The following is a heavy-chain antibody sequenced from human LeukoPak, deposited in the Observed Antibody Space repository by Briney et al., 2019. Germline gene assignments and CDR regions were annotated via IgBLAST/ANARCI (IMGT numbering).Heavy chain of an antibody. CDR3: ARARVYYDSSGHRYGMDV. CDR1: GGSFSGYY. V-gene: IGHV4-34*01. J-gene: IGHJ6*02. D-gene: IGHD3-22*01. CDR2: INHSGST. Sequence: SETLSLTCAVYGGSFSGYYWSWIRQPPGKGLEWIGEINHSGSTNYNPSLKSRVTISVDTSKNQFSLKLSFVTAADTAVYYCARARVYYDSSGHRYGMDVWGQGTTVTVSS.